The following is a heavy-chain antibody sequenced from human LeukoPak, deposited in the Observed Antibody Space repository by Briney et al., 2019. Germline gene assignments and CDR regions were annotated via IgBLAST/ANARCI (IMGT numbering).Heavy chain of an antibody. D-gene: IGHD6-19*01. J-gene: IGHJ4*02. CDR2: MYYRGST. CDR1: GGSVSSDSYY. Sequence: SETLSLTCTVSGGSVSSDSYYWSWIRKPPGKGLEWIAYMYYRGSTKYNPSLKSRVTISVDASKNQFSLKLNSVTAADTAVYYCARAGLWSRSGWVHFDSWGQGTVVTVSS. CDR3: ARAGLWSRSGWVHFDS. V-gene: IGHV4-61*01.